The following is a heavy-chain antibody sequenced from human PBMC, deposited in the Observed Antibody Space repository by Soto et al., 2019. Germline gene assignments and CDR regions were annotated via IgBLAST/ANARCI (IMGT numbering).Heavy chain of an antibody. V-gene: IGHV3-30*18. CDR3: AKCLITMVRGVITGGYYYYYGMDV. Sequence: GGSLRLSCAASGFTFSSYGMHWVRQAPGKGLEWVAVISYDGSNKYYADSVKGRFTISRDNSKNTLYLQMNSLRAEDTAVYYCAKCLITMVRGVITGGYYYYYGMDVWGQGTTVTVSS. CDR2: ISYDGSNK. D-gene: IGHD3-10*01. J-gene: IGHJ6*02. CDR1: GFTFSSYG.